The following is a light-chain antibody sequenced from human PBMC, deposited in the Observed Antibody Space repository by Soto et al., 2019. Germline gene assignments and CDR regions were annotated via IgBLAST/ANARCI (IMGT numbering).Light chain of an antibody. CDR3: QQYNNWTLT. J-gene: IGKJ4*01. Sequence: EIVMTQSPATLSVSPGERATLSCRASQSVSGNLAWYQQKPGQPPRVLIYCASTRATGIPARFSGSGSGTEFTLTIRSLQSEDFAVYYCQQYNNWTLTFGGGTKVEIK. V-gene: IGKV3-15*01. CDR1: QSVSGN. CDR2: CAS.